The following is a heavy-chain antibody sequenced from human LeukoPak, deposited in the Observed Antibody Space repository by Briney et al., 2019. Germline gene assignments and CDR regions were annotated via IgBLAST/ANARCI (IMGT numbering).Heavy chain of an antibody. CDR1: GFTFSSYA. J-gene: IGHJ4*02. CDR3: AKDLAQVATATPLVY. D-gene: IGHD5-12*01. CDR2: ISGSGGST. Sequence: GGSLRLSCAASGFTFSSYAMSWVRQAPGKGLEWVSAISGSGGSTYYADSVKRRVTIPRDKSKNTLYLQMNSLRAEDTAVYYCAKDLAQVATATPLVYWGRGTLVTVSS. V-gene: IGHV3-23*01.